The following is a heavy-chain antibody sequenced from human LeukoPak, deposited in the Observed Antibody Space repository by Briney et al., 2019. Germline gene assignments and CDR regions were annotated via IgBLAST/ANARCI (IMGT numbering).Heavy chain of an antibody. J-gene: IGHJ4*02. CDR3: ATSYSNYRGFDY. CDR2: INPSGGST. D-gene: IGHD4-11*01. Sequence: ASVKVSCKASGYTFTSYYMHWVRQAPGQGLEWMGIINPSGGSTSYAQKFQGRVTMTRDMSTSTVYMELSSPRSEDTAVYYCATSYSNYRGFDYWGQGTLVTVSS. V-gene: IGHV1-46*01. CDR1: GYTFTSYY.